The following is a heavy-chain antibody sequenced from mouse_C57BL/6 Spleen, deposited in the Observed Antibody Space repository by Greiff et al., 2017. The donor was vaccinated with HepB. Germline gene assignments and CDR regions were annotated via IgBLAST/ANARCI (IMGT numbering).Heavy chain of an antibody. J-gene: IGHJ4*01. CDR2: FYPGSGSI. CDR1: GYTFTEYT. CDR3: ARHEDPTGMDY. V-gene: IGHV1-62-2*01. D-gene: IGHD4-1*02. Sequence: VQGVESGAELVKPGASVKLSCKASGYTFTEYTIHWVKQRSGQGLEWIGWFYPGSGSIKYNEKFKDKATLTADKPSSTVYIELSRLTSEDSAVYFCARHEDPTGMDYWGQGTSVTVSS.